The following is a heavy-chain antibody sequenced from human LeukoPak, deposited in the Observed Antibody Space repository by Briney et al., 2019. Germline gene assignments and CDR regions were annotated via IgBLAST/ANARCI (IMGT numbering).Heavy chain of an antibody. Sequence: SETLSLTCTVSGGSISSGGYYWSWIRQHPGKGLGWIGYIYYSGSTYYNPSLKSRVTISVDTSKNQFSLKLSSVTAADTAVYYCARVGGGYYYPDWGQGTLVTVSS. CDR2: IYYSGST. CDR3: ARVGGGYYYPD. V-gene: IGHV4-31*03. J-gene: IGHJ4*02. CDR1: GGSISSGGYY. D-gene: IGHD3-22*01.